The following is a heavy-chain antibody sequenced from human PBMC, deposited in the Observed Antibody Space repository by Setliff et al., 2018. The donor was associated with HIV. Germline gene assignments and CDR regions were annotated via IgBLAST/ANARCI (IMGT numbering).Heavy chain of an antibody. D-gene: IGHD3-22*01. CDR2: IYTSGST. V-gene: IGHV4-61*02. J-gene: IGHJ3*02. CDR1: GGSISSGSYY. CDR3: ARDRENYYDSTGAFDI. Sequence: PSETLSLTCTVSGGSISSGSYYRSWIRQPAGKGLEWIGRIYTSGSTNYNPSLKSRVTISVDTSKNQFSLKLSSVTAADTAVYYCARDRENYYDSTGAFDIWGQGTMVTVSS.